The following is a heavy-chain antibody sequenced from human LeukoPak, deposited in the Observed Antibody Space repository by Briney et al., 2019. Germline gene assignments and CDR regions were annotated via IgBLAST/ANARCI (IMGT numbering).Heavy chain of an antibody. D-gene: IGHD3-9*01. CDR3: ARVGLLDDILTGYPDNWFDP. Sequence: SETLSLTCTVSGGSISSYYWSWIRQPPGKGLEWIGYIYYSGSTNYNPSLKSRVTISVDTSKNQFSLKLSSVTAADTAVYYCARVGLLDDILTGYPDNWFDPWGQGTLVTVSS. CDR1: GGSISSYY. J-gene: IGHJ5*02. V-gene: IGHV4-59*01. CDR2: IYYSGST.